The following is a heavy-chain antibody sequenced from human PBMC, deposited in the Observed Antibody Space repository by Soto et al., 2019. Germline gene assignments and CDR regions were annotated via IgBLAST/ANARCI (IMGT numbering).Heavy chain of an antibody. CDR2: IYYSGST. V-gene: IGHV4-31*03. D-gene: IGHD3-22*01. CDR3: AIERWYYDSSGYYYANWFDP. CDR1: GGSISSGGYY. Sequence: SETLSLTCTVSGGSISSGGYYWSWIRQHPGKGLEWIGYIYYSGSTYYNPSLKSRVTISVDTSKNQCSLKLSSVTAADTAVYYCAIERWYYDSSGYYYANWFDPWGQGTLVTVSS. J-gene: IGHJ5*02.